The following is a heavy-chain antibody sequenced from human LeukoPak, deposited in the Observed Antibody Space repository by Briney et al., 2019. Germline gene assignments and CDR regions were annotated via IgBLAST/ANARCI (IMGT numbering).Heavy chain of an antibody. J-gene: IGHJ6*03. CDR3: ARDVRAYDSSGYYYVHYYYMDV. D-gene: IGHD3-22*01. Sequence: SETLTLTCTVSGASISNYYWSWIRQPAGKGLEWIGRIYTSGSTNYNPSLKSRVTISVDTSKNQFSLKLSSVTAADTAVYYCARDVRAYDSSGYYYVHYYYMDVWGKGTTVTISS. V-gene: IGHV4-4*07. CDR2: IYTSGST. CDR1: GASISNYY.